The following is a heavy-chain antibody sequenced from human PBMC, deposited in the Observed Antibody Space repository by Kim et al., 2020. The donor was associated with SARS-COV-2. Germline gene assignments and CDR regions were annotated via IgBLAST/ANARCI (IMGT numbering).Heavy chain of an antibody. CDR3: ASRIAAAAAY. J-gene: IGHJ4*02. CDR2: ST. Sequence: STYYAAAVEGRFTISRDNSKNTLYLQMNSLRAEDTAVYYCASRIAAAAAYWGQGTLVTVSS. D-gene: IGHD6-13*01. V-gene: IGHV3-23*01.